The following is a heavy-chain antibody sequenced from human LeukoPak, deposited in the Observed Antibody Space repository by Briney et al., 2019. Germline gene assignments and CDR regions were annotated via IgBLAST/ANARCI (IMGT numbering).Heavy chain of an antibody. J-gene: IGHJ4*02. V-gene: IGHV3-21*01. CDR3: ARIGHGYSYGAWDY. Sequence: GGSLRLSCAASGFTFSSYSMNWVRQAPGKGLEWVSSISSSSSYIYYADSVKGRFTISRDNAKNSLYLQMNSLRAEDTAVYYCARIGHGYSYGAWDYWGQGTLVTVSS. D-gene: IGHD5-18*01. CDR1: GFTFSSYS. CDR2: ISSSSSYI.